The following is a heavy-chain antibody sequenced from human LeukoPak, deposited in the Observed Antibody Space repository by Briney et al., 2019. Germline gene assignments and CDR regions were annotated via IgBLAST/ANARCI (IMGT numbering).Heavy chain of an antibody. CDR1: GFTFSDYY. D-gene: IGHD6-19*01. J-gene: IGHJ4*02. Sequence: GGSLRLSCAASGFTFSDYYMSWVRQAPGRGLEWVSSISSSSSYIYYADSLKGRFTISRDNAKNSLYLQMNSLRAEDTAFYYCARDGEWLVQDYWGQGTLVTVSS. CDR3: ARDGEWLVQDY. CDR2: ISSSSSYI. V-gene: IGHV3-21*01.